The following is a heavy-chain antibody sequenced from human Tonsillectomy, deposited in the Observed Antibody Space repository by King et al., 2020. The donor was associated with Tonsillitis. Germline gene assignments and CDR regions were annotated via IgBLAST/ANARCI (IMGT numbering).Heavy chain of an antibody. Sequence: VQLVESGGGLVQPGGSLRLSCAASGFTFSTYAITWVRQAPGKGLEWVSVMSGAGARTYHADSVKGRFTISRDNSNNTLYLQMNSLRAEDTAVYYCAKCPYDFWSGGLYYAMDVWGQGTTVTVSS. V-gene: IGHV3-23*04. D-gene: IGHD3-3*01. CDR2: MSGAGART. CDR1: GFTFSTYA. CDR3: AKCPYDFWSGGLYYAMDV. J-gene: IGHJ6*02.